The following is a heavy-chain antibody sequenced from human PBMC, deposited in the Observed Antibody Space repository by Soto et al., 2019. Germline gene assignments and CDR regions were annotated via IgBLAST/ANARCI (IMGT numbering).Heavy chain of an antibody. D-gene: IGHD3-16*01. V-gene: IGHV3-9*01. CDR2: ISWNSGKI. Sequence: EVQLVESGGGLVQPGRSLRLSCAASGFTFDNYAMHWLRQAPGKGLEWVASISWNSGKIGYVDSVRGRFTIYRDNAKSSVYLQMNNLRPEDTAFYFCAKDSRIWGLARKGQFDPWGQGTLVTVSS. CDR3: AKDSRIWGLARKGQFDP. CDR1: GFTFDNYA. J-gene: IGHJ5*02.